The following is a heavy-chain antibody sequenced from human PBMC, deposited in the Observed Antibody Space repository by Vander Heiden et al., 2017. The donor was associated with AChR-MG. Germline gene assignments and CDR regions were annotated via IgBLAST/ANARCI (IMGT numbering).Heavy chain of an antibody. Sequence: HLQLQESGPGLVKPSETLSLTCTVSGGSISSSSYYWGWIRQPPGKGLEWIGSIYYSGSTYYNPSLKSRVTISVDTSKNQFSLKLSSVTAADTAVYYCARPSTRGGSGWYGSYNWFDPWGQGTLVTVSS. D-gene: IGHD6-19*01. CDR1: GGSISSSSYY. J-gene: IGHJ5*02. CDR2: IYYSGST. CDR3: ARPSTRGGSGWYGSYNWFDP. V-gene: IGHV4-39*01.